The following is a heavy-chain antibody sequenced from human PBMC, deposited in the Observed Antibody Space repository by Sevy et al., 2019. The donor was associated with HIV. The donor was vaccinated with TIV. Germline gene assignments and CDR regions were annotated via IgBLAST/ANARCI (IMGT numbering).Heavy chain of an antibody. CDR3: AKKAVVLWFGELGAFDF. J-gene: IGHJ3*01. Sequence: GGSLRLSCAASGLTFSSYAMSWVRQAPGKGLEWVSAISGSSGSTYYADSLKGGFTISRDNSKNTLYLQMNSLRAEDTAVEYCAKKAVVLWFGELGAFDFWGQGTMVTVSS. D-gene: IGHD3-10*01. V-gene: IGHV3-23*01. CDR1: GLTFSSYA. CDR2: ISGSSGST.